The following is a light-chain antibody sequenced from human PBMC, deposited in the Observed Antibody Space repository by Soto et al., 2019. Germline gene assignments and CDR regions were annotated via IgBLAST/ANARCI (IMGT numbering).Light chain of an antibody. J-gene: IGKJ5*01. CDR3: QHYDNLPIT. V-gene: IGKV1-33*01. Sequence: IPITQSPSSLSASVGDGVTITCQASQDSSNYFSSYQQTPGKAPKLLIDDASNVETGAPSRCSRSGSGTDFTFTISSLQPEDIATYYCQHYDNLPITFGQGTRLEIK. CDR2: DAS. CDR1: QDSSNY.